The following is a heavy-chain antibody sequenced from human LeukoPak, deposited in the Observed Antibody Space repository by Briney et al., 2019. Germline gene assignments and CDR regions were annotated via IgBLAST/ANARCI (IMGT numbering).Heavy chain of an antibody. CDR2: IYHSGST. CDR3: ARQSIRGYEYYMDV. D-gene: IGHD5-18*01. J-gene: IGHJ6*03. Sequence: SETLSLTCAVSGYSISSGYYWGWIRPPPGKGLEWIGIIYHSGSTYSNPSLKSRVTISVDTSKNQFSLKLSSVTAADTAVYYCARQSIRGYEYYMDVWGKGTTVTVSS. CDR1: GYSISSGYY. V-gene: IGHV4-38-2*01.